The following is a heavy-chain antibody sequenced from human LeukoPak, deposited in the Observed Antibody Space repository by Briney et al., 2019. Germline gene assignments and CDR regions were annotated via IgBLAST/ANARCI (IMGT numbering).Heavy chain of an antibody. CDR3: ARSTGDRNYLFFDY. CDR1: GYTFTSYG. J-gene: IGHJ4*02. D-gene: IGHD4-11*01. CDR2: ISAYNGNT. Sequence: EASVKVSCKASGYTFTSYGISWVRQAPGQGLEWMGWISAYNGNTNYAQKLQGRVTMTTDTSTSTAYMELRSLRSDDTAVYYCARSTGDRNYLFFDYWGQGTLVTVSS. V-gene: IGHV1-18*01.